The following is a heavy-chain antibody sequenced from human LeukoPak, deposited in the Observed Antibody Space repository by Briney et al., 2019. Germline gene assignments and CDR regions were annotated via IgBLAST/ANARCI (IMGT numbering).Heavy chain of an antibody. CDR1: GFTFSSYW. J-gene: IGHJ6*03. CDR2: ISTSGSTI. CDR3: ARDTRHYYSYMDV. V-gene: IGHV3-48*04. Sequence: GGSLRLSCAASGFTFSSYWMHWVRQAPGKRLEWVSYISTSGSTIYYADSVKGRFTISRDNAKNSLYLQMNSLRAEDTAVYYCARDTRHYYSYMDVWGKGTTVTISS.